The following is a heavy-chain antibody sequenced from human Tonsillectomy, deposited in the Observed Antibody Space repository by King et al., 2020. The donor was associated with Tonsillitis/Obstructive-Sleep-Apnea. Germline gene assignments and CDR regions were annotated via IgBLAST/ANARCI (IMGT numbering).Heavy chain of an antibody. V-gene: IGHV3-30*18. Sequence: VQLVESGGGVVQPGRSLRLSCAASGFTFSSYGMHWVRQAPGKGLVWVAVISYDGSNKYYADSVKGRFTITRDNSKNTLYLQMYSLRAEDTAVYYCAKMGGEGCFDYWGQGTLVTVSS. CDR2: ISYDGSNK. J-gene: IGHJ4*02. D-gene: IGHD3-16*01. CDR1: GFTFSSYG. CDR3: AKMGGEGCFDY.